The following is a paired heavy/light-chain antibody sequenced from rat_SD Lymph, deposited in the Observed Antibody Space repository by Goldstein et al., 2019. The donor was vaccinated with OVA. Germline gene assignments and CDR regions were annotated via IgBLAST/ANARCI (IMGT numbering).Light chain of an antibody. CDR2: GAS. V-gene: IGKV3S10*01. CDR1: ASVSTL. Sequence: DTVLTQSPGLAVSPGERVSISCRASASVSTLMHWYQQKPGQQPKLLIYGASNLESGVPARFSGSGSGTDFTLTIDPVEADDTATYFCQQSWNDPRTFGGGTKLEMK. J-gene: IGKJ1*01. CDR3: QQSWNDPRT.
Heavy chain of an antibody. CDR3: TRRGKNWGFAY. Sequence: QVKLLQSGAALVKPGASVKMSCTVSGYTFTDYWVSWVKQSHGKSLEWIGEIFPYTFSTNFNERFKGKATLTVDKSTSTAHMELSRLTSDDSAIYYCTRRGKNWGFAYWGQGTLVTVSS. CDR2: IFPYTFST. J-gene: IGHJ3*01. V-gene: IGHV1-36*01. CDR1: GYTFTDYW. D-gene: IGHD5-1*01.